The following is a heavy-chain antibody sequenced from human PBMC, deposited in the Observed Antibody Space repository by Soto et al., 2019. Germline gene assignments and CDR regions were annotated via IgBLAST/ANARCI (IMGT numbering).Heavy chain of an antibody. CDR2: IIPIFGTA. CDR1: GGTFSSYA. D-gene: IGHD6-13*01. J-gene: IGHJ6*02. V-gene: IGHV1-69*13. CDR3: ARAYDDAAAGSTGYYYGMDV. Sequence: SVKVSCKAPGGTFSSYAISWARQAPGQGLEWMGGIIPIFGTANYAQKFQGRVTITADESTSTAYMELSSLRSEDTAVYYCARAYDDAAAGSTGYYYGMDVWGQGTTVTVSS.